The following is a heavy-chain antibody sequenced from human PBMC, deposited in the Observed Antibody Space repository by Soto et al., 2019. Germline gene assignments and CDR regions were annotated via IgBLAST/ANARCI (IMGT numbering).Heavy chain of an antibody. D-gene: IGHD7-27*01. CDR1: GGSLSGYY. V-gene: IGHV4-34*01. J-gene: IGHJ4*02. Sequence: QVQLQQWGAGLLKPSETLSLTCAVYGGSLSGYYWSWIRQPPGKGLEWIVEINHSGSTNYNPSPKCRVTISVDTSKNHFSLKLSSVTAADTAVYYCARGWGRIFDYWGQGTLVTVSS. CDR2: INHSGST. CDR3: ARGWGRIFDY.